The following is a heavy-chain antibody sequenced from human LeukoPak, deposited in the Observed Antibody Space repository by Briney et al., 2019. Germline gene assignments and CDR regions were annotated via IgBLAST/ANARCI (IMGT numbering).Heavy chain of an antibody. V-gene: IGHV3-23*01. CDR2: ISGSGGYT. J-gene: IGHJ5*02. D-gene: IGHD3-22*01. CDR1: GFTFDDYG. CDR3: AKDRSAYYSGRFDP. Sequence: GGSLRLSCAASGFTFDDYGMSWVRQAPGKGLEWVSGISGSGGYTYYADSVKGRFTISRDNSKNTLYLQMNSLRAEDTAVYFCAKDRSAYYSGRFDPWGQGTLVTVSS.